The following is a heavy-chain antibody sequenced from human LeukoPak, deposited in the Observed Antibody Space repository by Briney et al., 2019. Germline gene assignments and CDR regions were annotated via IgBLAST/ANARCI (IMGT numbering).Heavy chain of an antibody. J-gene: IGHJ6*04. V-gene: IGHV3-7*01. D-gene: IGHD6-19*01. Sequence: GGSLRLSCAASGFTFSSYWMSWVRQAPGKGLEWGGNIKQDGSEKYYVDSVKGRFTISRDNAKNSLYLQMNSLRAEDTAVYFCARARFGGGWYDYYYYRMDVWGKGTTVTVSS. CDR2: IKQDGSEK. CDR3: ARARFGGGWYDYYYYRMDV. CDR1: GFTFSSYW.